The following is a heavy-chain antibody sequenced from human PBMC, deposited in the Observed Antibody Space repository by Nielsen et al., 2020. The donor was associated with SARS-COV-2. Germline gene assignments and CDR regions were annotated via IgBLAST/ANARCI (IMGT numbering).Heavy chain of an antibody. CDR1: GDSVSSHDW. Sequence: SETLSLTCAVSGDSVSSHDWWTWVRQSPGKGLEWIGEVSHSGSAKYNPSLESRVTISVDTSKNQFSLKLTSVTAADTAVYYCARLPLTQSGELLKFDWWGQGTLVTVSS. V-gene: IGHV4-4*02. CDR3: ARLPLTQSGELLKFDW. CDR2: VSHSGSA. J-gene: IGHJ4*02. D-gene: IGHD3-10*01.